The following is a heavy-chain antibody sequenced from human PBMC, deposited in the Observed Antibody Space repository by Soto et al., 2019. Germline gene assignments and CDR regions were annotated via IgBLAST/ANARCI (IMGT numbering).Heavy chain of an antibody. D-gene: IGHD4-17*01. CDR2: ISAYNGNT. CDR1: GYTFTSYG. Sequence: QVQLVQSGAEVKKPGASVKVSCKASGYTFTSYGISWVRQAPGQGLEWLGWISAYNGNTNYAQKLQGRVTMTKDTSTSTADMELRRLISDDTAVYYCERALPSVTTRLGGWAYWGQGTLVTVSS. J-gene: IGHJ4*02. V-gene: IGHV1-18*01. CDR3: ERALPSVTTRLGGWAY.